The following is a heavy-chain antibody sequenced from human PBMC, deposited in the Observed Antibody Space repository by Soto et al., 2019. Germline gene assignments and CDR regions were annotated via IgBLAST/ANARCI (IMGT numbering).Heavy chain of an antibody. D-gene: IGHD6-19*01. CDR2: ISGSGGST. CDR1: GFTFSSYA. V-gene: IGHV3-23*01. CDR3: ASRSSGWYLDS. J-gene: IGHJ4*02. Sequence: EVQLLESGGGLVQPGGSLRLSCAASGFTFSSYAMNWVRQAPGKGLEWVSVISGSGGSTYYADSVKGRFTISRDKSKNTRYLQMNSLRGEDTAVDYWASRSSGWYLDSWGQGTLVTVSS.